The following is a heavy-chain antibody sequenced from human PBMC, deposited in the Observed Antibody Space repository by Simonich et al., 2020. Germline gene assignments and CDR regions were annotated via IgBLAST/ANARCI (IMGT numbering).Heavy chain of an antibody. V-gene: IGHV3-48*03. D-gene: IGHD4-17*01. Sequence: EVQLVESGGGLVQPGGSLRLSCAASGFTFISYEMNWVRRAPGKGLEWVSYISSSGSTIYYADSVKGRFTISRDNAKNSLYLQMNSLRAEDTAVYYCARHYYGDYYFDYWGQGTLVTVSS. J-gene: IGHJ4*02. CDR1: GFTFISYE. CDR2: ISSSGSTI. CDR3: ARHYYGDYYFDY.